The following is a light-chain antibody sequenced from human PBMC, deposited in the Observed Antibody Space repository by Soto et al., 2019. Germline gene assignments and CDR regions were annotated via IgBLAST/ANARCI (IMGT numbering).Light chain of an antibody. Sequence: EVVLTQSPATLSVSPGEGASLSCRASQNVGTSLAWYQHKPGQAPRLLIYGASTRAAGGPARFSGSASRTEYTLTITSLQSEDSALYYCQQYTNWPPFTFGQGTRLEIK. V-gene: IGKV3-15*01. J-gene: IGKJ2*01. CDR2: GAS. CDR3: QQYTNWPPFT. CDR1: QNVGTS.